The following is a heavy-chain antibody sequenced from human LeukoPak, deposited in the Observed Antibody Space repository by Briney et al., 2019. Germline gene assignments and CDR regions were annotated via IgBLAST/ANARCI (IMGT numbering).Heavy chain of an antibody. Sequence: PSETLSLTCTVSGGSISSYYWSWIRQPDGKGLEWIGRIYTSGSTNYNPSLKSRVTMSVDTSKTQFSLELSSVTTADTAVYYCARVTSSSSPRGYYYYMDVWGKGTTVTVSS. J-gene: IGHJ6*03. CDR3: ARVTSSSSPRGYYYYMDV. CDR1: GGSISSYY. D-gene: IGHD6-13*01. CDR2: IYTSGST. V-gene: IGHV4-4*07.